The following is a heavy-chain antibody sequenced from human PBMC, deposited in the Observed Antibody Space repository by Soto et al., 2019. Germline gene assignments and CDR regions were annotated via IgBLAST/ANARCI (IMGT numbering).Heavy chain of an antibody. Sequence: RASVKVSCKASGYTFTGYYMHWVRQAPGQGLEWMGWINPNSGGTNYAQKFQGRVTMTRDTSISTAYMELSRLRSDDTAVYYCARAGLPYYYYGMDVWGQGTTVTVSS. CDR3: ARAGLPYYYYGMDV. J-gene: IGHJ6*02. D-gene: IGHD1-1*01. CDR1: GYTFTGYY. CDR2: INPNSGGT. V-gene: IGHV1-2*02.